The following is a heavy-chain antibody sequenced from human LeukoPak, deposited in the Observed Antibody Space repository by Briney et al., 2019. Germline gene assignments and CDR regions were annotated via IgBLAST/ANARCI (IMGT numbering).Heavy chain of an antibody. J-gene: IGHJ4*02. Sequence: GGSLRLSCAASGFTFRNYGMHWVRQAPGKGLEWVAIISYDGSNTYYADSVKGRFTISRDNSKNTLYLQMNRLRAEDTAMYYCASLRYSASYYADYWGQGTLVTVSS. D-gene: IGHD1-26*01. CDR2: ISYDGSNT. CDR3: ASLRYSASYYADY. CDR1: GFTFRNYG. V-gene: IGHV3-30*03.